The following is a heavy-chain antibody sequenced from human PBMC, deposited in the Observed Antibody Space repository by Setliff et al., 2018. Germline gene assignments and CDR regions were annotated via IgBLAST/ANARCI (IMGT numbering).Heavy chain of an antibody. CDR2: IYHSGST. Sequence: SETLSLTCTVSGGSISSSSYYWGWIRQPPGKGLEWIGSIYHSGSTSYNPSLKSRVTISVDTSKNQFSLKLSPVTAADTAVYYCARVKIAILPAAIDYWGQGTLVTVSS. D-gene: IGHD2-2*01. CDR3: ARVKIAILPAAIDY. J-gene: IGHJ4*02. CDR1: GGSISSSSYY. V-gene: IGHV4-39*07.